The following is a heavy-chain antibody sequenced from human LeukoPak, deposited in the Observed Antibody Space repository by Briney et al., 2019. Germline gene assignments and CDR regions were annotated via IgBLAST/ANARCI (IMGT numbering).Heavy chain of an antibody. V-gene: IGHV4-59*01. Sequence: SETLSLTCTVSGGSISSYYWSWIRQPPGKGLELIGYIYYSGSTNYNPSLKSRVTISVDTSKNQFSLKLSSVTAADTAVYYCARSSEGRYYYDSSGFSYYYYYMDVWGKGTTVTISS. CDR2: IYYSGST. D-gene: IGHD3-22*01. CDR3: ARSSEGRYYYDSSGFSYYYYYMDV. CDR1: GGSISSYY. J-gene: IGHJ6*03.